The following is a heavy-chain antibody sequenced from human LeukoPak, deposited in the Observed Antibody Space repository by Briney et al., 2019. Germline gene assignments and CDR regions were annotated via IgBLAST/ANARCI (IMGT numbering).Heavy chain of an antibody. Sequence: GGSLRLSCAASRFTLSSYAMDWVRQAPGKGLEWVAIIRGGGGNTYYADSVKGRFTIARDNSKNTLYLQMNSLRAEDTAVYYCAKARPRKDDEFDYWGQGTLVTVSS. CDR2: IRGGGGNT. J-gene: IGHJ4*02. V-gene: IGHV3-23*01. CDR3: AKARPRKDDEFDY. CDR1: RFTLSSYA. D-gene: IGHD1-1*01.